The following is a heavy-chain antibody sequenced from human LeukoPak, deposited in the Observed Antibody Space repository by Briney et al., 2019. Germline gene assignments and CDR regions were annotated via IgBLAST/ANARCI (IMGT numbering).Heavy chain of an antibody. Sequence: PGGSLRLSCAASGFTFSSYGMSWVRQAPGKGLEWVSAISGSGGSTYYADSVKGRFTISRDNSKNTLYLQMNSLRAEDTAVYYCAKVAEGYSGYDTHYYYYYYMDVWGKGTTVTISS. CDR1: GFTFSSYG. CDR2: ISGSGGST. D-gene: IGHD5-12*01. J-gene: IGHJ6*03. CDR3: AKVAEGYSGYDTHYYYYYYMDV. V-gene: IGHV3-23*01.